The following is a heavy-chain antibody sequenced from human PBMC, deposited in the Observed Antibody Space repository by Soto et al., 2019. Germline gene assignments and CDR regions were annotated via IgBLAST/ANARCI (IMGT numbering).Heavy chain of an antibody. Sequence: QVQLVQSGAEVKKPGSSVKVSCKASGGTFSSYAISWVRQAPGQGLEWMGGIIPIFGTANYEQKFQGRVTITADKSTSTAYMELSSLRSEDTAVYYCASFRERRAVAGGGWTLVYWGQGTLVTVSS. CDR3: ASFRERRAVAGGGWTLVY. V-gene: IGHV1-69*06. D-gene: IGHD6-19*01. CDR2: IIPIFGTA. J-gene: IGHJ4*02. CDR1: GGTFSSYA.